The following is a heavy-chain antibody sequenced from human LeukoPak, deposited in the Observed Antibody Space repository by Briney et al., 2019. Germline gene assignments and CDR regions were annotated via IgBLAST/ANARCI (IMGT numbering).Heavy chain of an antibody. D-gene: IGHD4-23*01. V-gene: IGHV3-69-1*01. CDR1: GFSFSVYS. Sequence: GGSLRLSCAASGFSFSVYSMNWVRQTPGKGLEWDSSISSRSYTDYADSVRGRFTISRDNAKNSLFLQMNSLRAEDTAVYYCASYGGFTSATLVDLLWGQGTLVTVSS. CDR2: ISSRSYT. J-gene: IGHJ4*02. CDR3: ASYGGFTSATLVDLL.